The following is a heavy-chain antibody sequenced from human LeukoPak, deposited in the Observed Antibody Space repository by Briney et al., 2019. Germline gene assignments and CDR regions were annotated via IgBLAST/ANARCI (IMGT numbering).Heavy chain of an antibody. J-gene: IGHJ4*02. D-gene: IGHD3-10*01. CDR1: GFTFSRFA. CDR3: AKLKRVGIAPFDD. CDR2: ISGSGSKT. V-gene: IGHV3-23*01. Sequence: PGGSLRLSCAASGFTFSRFAMSWVRQAPGKGLHWVSTISGSGSKTYDADSVKGRFTISRDNSKNTLYLQMTGLRAEDTAVYYCAKLKRVGIAPFDDWGQGILVTVSS.